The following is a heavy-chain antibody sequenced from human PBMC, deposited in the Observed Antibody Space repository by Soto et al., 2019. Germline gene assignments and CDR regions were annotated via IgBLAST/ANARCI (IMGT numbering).Heavy chain of an antibody. CDR3: ARDRLFDY. Sequence: QVQLVESGGGVVQPGRSLRLSCAASGFTFSSYAMHWVRQAPGKGLEWVAVISYDGSNRYYADSVKGRFTISRDNSKNTLYLPMNSLRAEDTAVYYCARDRLFDYWGQGTLVTVSS. CDR2: ISYDGSNR. CDR1: GFTFSSYA. D-gene: IGHD6-25*01. V-gene: IGHV3-30-3*01. J-gene: IGHJ4*02.